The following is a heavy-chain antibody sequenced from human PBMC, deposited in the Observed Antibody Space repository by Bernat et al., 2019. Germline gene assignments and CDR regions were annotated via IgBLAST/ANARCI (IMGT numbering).Heavy chain of an antibody. CDR3: ARGLRWPQYYFDY. CDR2: INHSGST. V-gene: IGHV4-34*01. J-gene: IGHJ4*02. D-gene: IGHD4-23*01. CDR1: GGSFSGYY. Sequence: QVQLQQWGAGLLKPSETLSLTCAVYGGSFSGYYWSWFRQPPGKGLEWIGEINHSGSTNYNPSLKSRVTISVDTSKNQFSLKLSSVTAADTAVYYCARGLRWPQYYFDYWGQGTLVTVSS.